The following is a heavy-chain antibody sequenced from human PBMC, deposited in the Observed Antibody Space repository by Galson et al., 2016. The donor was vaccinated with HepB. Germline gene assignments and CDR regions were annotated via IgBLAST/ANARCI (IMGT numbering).Heavy chain of an antibody. J-gene: IGHJ5*02. CDR1: GFTFTSSA. CDR2: IVVGSGNT. Sequence: SVKVSCKASGFTFTSSAVQWVRQARGQRLEWIGWIVVGSGNTSYAQKFQERVTITRDMSTSTAYMELSSLRSEDTAVYYCAADPDALIITYFDPWGQGTLVIVSS. CDR3: AADPDALIITYFDP. D-gene: IGHD3-16*01. V-gene: IGHV1-58*01.